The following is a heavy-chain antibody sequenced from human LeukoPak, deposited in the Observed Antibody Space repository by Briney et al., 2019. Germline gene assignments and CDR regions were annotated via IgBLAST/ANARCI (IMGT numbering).Heavy chain of an antibody. CDR3: ARVKGGFGELSSFDY. D-gene: IGHD3-10*01. J-gene: IGHJ4*02. Sequence: ASVKVSCKASGYTFTDYYMHWVRQAPGQGLEWMGWSNPNSGGTQYAQKFQGRVTMTRDTSITTAYMELSSPTFDDTAVYYCARVKGGFGELSSFDYWGQGTLVTVSS. CDR2: SNPNSGGT. V-gene: IGHV1-2*02. CDR1: GYTFTDYY.